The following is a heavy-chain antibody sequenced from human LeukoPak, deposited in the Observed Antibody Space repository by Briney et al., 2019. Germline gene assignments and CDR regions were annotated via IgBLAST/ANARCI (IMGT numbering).Heavy chain of an antibody. V-gene: IGHV4-39*07. CDR3: ARVDIVATTLDY. CDR2: IYYSGST. J-gene: IGHJ4*02. Sequence: SETLSLTCTVPGGSISSSSYYWGWIRQPPGKGLEWIGSIYYSGSTYYNPSLKSRVTISVDTSKNQFSLKLSSVTAADTAVYYCARVDIVATTLDYWGQGTLVTVSS. CDR1: GGSISSSSYY. D-gene: IGHD5-12*01.